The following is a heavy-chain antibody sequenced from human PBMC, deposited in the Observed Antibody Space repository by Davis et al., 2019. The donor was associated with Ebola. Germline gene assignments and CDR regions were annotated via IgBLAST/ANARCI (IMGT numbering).Heavy chain of an antibody. CDR2: INHSGST. Sequence: MPGGSLRLSCAVSGGSFSAYYWSWXRQPPGQGLDWFGEINHSGSTYYNPSLKSRVTISVDTSKNQFSLKLSSVTAADTAVYYCARRSSSSFDYWGQGTLVTVSS. CDR1: GGSFSAYY. CDR3: ARRSSSSFDY. V-gene: IGHV4-34*01. D-gene: IGHD6-6*01. J-gene: IGHJ4*02.